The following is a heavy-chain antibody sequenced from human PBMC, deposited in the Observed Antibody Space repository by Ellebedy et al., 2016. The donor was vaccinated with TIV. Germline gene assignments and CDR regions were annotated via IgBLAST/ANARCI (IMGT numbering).Heavy chain of an antibody. J-gene: IGHJ5*02. D-gene: IGHD3-22*01. CDR2: IYFTGSA. CDR1: GGSISGYY. Sequence: MPSETLSLTCTVSGGSISGYYWSWIRQPAGKGLEWIGRIYFTGSANYNPSLTRRVTMSVDTSKNQFSLKLTSVTAADTAVYYCARDTWDSSGISGWFDPWGQGTPVTVSS. V-gene: IGHV4-4*07. CDR3: ARDTWDSSGISGWFDP.